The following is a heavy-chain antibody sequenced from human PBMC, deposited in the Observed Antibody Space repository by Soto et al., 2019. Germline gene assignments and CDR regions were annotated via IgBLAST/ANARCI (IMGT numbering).Heavy chain of an antibody. CDR1: GGSISSSRCH. Sequence: SETLSLTCTVSGGSISSSRCHWGWIRQPPGKGLEWIASIKYSGTTFYNPSLKSRVTISVDTSKNQFSLKLSSVTAADTAVYYCARVGYSSSWSNFDYWGQGTLVTVSS. CDR3: ARVGYSSSWSNFDY. V-gene: IGHV4-39*07. D-gene: IGHD6-13*01. J-gene: IGHJ4*02. CDR2: IKYSGTT.